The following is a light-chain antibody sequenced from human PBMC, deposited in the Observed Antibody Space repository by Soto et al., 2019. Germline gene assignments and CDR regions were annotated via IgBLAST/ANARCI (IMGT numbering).Light chain of an antibody. V-gene: IGKV3-15*01. J-gene: IGKJ2*01. CDR2: GAS. CDR3: QQYNNWPYT. CDR1: QSVSSN. Sequence: IVMTQSPATLALSPWERSTLSCRASQSVSSNLAWYQQKPGQAPRLLIYGASTRATGIPARFSGSGSGTEFTLTISSLQSEDFAVYYCQQYNNWPYTFGQGTKVDIK.